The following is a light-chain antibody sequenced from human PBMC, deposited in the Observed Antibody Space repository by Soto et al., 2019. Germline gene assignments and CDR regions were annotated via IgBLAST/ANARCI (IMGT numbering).Light chain of an antibody. Sequence: EIVMTQSPATLSVSPGERATLSCRASQSVAINLAWYQQKPGQAPRLLIFNASTRSTGIPVRFSGSGSGPEFTLTISSLQSEDFAVYYCQQYDNWPYTFGQGTKVEIK. CDR2: NAS. CDR1: QSVAIN. CDR3: QQYDNWPYT. V-gene: IGKV3-15*01. J-gene: IGKJ2*01.